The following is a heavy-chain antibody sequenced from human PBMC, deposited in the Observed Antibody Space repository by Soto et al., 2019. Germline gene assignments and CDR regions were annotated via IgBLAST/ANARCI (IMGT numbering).Heavy chain of an antibody. V-gene: IGHV3-7*01. Sequence: GGSLRLSCAASGFTFSSYWMSWVRQAPGKGLEWVANIKQDGSEKYYVDSVKGRFTISRDNAKNSLYLQMNSLGAEDTAVYYCASDRKGFGGSYGEWFDTWGQGTLATVSS. CDR1: GFTFSSYW. CDR2: IKQDGSEK. CDR3: ASDRKGFGGSYGEWFDT. D-gene: IGHD1-26*01. J-gene: IGHJ5*02.